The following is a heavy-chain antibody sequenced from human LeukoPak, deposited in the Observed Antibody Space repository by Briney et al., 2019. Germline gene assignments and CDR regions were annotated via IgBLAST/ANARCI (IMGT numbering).Heavy chain of an antibody. J-gene: IGHJ4*02. D-gene: IGHD3-9*01. V-gene: IGHV4-34*01. CDR2: INHRGST. Sequence: SETLSLTCAVYGGSFSGYYWSWIRQPPGKGLEWIGEINHRGSTNYNPSLKSRVTISVDTSKNQFSLKLSSVTAADTAVYYCARGLPYYDILTGYFTPHKYYFDYWGQGTLVTVSS. CDR1: GGSFSGYY. CDR3: ARGLPYYDILTGYFTPHKYYFDY.